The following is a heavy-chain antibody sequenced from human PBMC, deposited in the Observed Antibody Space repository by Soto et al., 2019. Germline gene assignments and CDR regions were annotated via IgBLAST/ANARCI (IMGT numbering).Heavy chain of an antibody. CDR2: IYTGGST. J-gene: IGHJ6*02. Sequence: SETLSLTCAVYGGSFSVYYYTWIRHPPGKGLEWIGRIYTGGSTNYNPSLKSRVTMSVDTSKNQFSLKLTSLTAADTAVYFCAGDQGHYYYGMAVWGQGTTVTVSS. CDR3: AGDQGHYYYGMAV. V-gene: IGHV4-59*10. CDR1: GGSFSVYY. D-gene: IGHD2-2*01.